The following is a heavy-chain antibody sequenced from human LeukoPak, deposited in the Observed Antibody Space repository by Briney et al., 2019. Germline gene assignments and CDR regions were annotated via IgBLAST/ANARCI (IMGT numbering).Heavy chain of an antibody. Sequence: PGGSLRLSCAAAGFTFTSYAMSWVRQAPGKGLEWVSSISGSGDNIFYADSVKGRFTISRDNSKNTLYLQMNTLRAEDTAAYHCAKGRNEDGDAALNYWGQGTLVTVSS. CDR3: AKGRNEDGDAALNY. CDR1: GFTFTSYA. CDR2: ISGSGDNI. D-gene: IGHD4-17*01. V-gene: IGHV3-23*01. J-gene: IGHJ4*02.